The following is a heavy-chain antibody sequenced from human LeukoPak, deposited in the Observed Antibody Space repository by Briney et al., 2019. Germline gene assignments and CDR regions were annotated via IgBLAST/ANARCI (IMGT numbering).Heavy chain of an antibody. V-gene: IGHV4-59*01. Sequence: SETLSLTCTVSGGFISNYYWSWIRQPPGKGLEWIGYIYYSGTTNYNPSLKSRVSLSVDTSKNQFSLKLSSMTAADTAVYYCARVSGWKPEYYFDNWGQGTLVTVSS. D-gene: IGHD4-23*01. CDR3: ARVSGWKPEYYFDN. CDR1: GGFISNYY. J-gene: IGHJ4*02. CDR2: IYYSGTT.